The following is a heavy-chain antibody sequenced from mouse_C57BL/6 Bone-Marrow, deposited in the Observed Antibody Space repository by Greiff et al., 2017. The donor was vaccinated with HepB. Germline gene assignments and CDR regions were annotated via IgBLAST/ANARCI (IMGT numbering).Heavy chain of an antibody. CDR3: ARGDYDYDVNFDV. CDR2: INPNNGGT. V-gene: IGHV1-26*01. Sequence: VQLQQSGPELVKPGASVKISCKASGYTFTDYYMNWVKQSHGKSLEWIGDINPNNGGTSYNQKFKGKATLTVDKSSSTAYMELRSLTSEDSAVYYCARGDYDYDVNFDVWGTGTTVTVSS. CDR1: GYTFTDYY. D-gene: IGHD2-4*01. J-gene: IGHJ1*03.